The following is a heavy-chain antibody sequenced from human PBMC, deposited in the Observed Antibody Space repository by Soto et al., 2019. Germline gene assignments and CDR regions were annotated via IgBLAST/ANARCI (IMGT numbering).Heavy chain of an antibody. CDR3: ARLGGQWRLAGPVDY. D-gene: IGHD6-19*01. J-gene: IGHJ4*02. CDR1: GGSISSSSYY. CDR2: IYYSGST. V-gene: IGHV4-39*01. Sequence: KPSETLSLTCTVSGGSISSSSYYWGWIRQPPGKGLEWIGSIYYSGSTYYNPSLKSRVTISVDTSKNQFSLKLSSVTAADTAVYYCARLGGQWRLAGPVDYWGQGTLVTVSS.